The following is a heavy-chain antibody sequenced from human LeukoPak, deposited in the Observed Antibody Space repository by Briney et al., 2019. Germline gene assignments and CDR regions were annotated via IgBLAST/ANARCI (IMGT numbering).Heavy chain of an antibody. D-gene: IGHD5-24*01. CDR1: GFTFSSSA. CDR3: AKSGYNRFDY. Sequence: GGSLRLSCAASGFTFSSSAMSWVRQAPGKGLEWVSNISGSGSGGSTYYADSVKGRFTISRDNSKNTLYLQMNSLSAEDTAVYYCAKSGYNRFDYWGQGNLVTVSS. J-gene: IGHJ4*02. V-gene: IGHV3-23*01. CDR2: ISGSGSGGST.